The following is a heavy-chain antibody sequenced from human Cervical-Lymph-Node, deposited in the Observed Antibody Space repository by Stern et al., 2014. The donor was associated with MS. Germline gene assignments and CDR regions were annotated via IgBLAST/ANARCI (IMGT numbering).Heavy chain of an antibody. J-gene: IGHJ3*01. V-gene: IGHV5-51*03. CDR1: GYRFTTYW. Sequence: EVQLVESGAEVKKSGESLKISCKVSGYRFTTYWIGWGRQMPGKGLEWMGIVDPSDSETRYSPSFQGQVTMLADKSISTAYLQWSSLRASDTAMYYCARRCRDNNCYDAFDLWGQGTMVTVSS. CDR2: VDPSDSET. CDR3: ARRCRDNNCYDAFDL. D-gene: IGHD1-1*01.